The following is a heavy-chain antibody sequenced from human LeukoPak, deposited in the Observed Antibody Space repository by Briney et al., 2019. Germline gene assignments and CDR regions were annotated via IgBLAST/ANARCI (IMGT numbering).Heavy chain of an antibody. J-gene: IGHJ4*02. D-gene: IGHD4-11*01. CDR3: ARHGVDDYRNYDFDY. CDR1: GYSFTSYW. Sequence: GEYLKISCKGSGYSFTSYWIGWGRQLPGKGLEWMGIIYPGDSDTRYSPSFQGQVTISADKSISTAYLQWSSLKASDTAMYYCARHGVDDYRNYDFDYWGQGTLVTVSS. V-gene: IGHV5-51*01. CDR2: IYPGDSDT.